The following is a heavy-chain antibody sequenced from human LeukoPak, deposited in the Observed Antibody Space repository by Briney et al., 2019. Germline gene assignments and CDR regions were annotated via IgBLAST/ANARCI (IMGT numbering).Heavy chain of an antibody. CDR3: ARGDSSRGYYYMDV. Sequence: ASVKVSCKASGYTFTCYYMHWVRQAPGQGLEGRGWINPNSGGTDYAQKFQGRVTMTRDTSISSAYMELSRLRSDDTAVYYCARGDSSRGYYYMDVWGRGTTVTVSS. V-gene: IGHV1-2*02. D-gene: IGHD2-21*01. CDR2: INPNSGGT. CDR1: GYTFTCYY. J-gene: IGHJ6*03.